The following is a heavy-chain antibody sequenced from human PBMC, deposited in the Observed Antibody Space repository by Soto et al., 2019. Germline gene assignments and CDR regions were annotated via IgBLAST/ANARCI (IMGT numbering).Heavy chain of an antibody. J-gene: IGHJ4*02. CDR2: ISYRGTT. V-gene: IGHV4-4*02. D-gene: IGHD6-19*01. CDR3: ARHIGVTGTRGFDH. Sequence: QVQLQESGPGLVEPSETLSLTCAVSGGSISETYWWSWVRQPPGKGLEWIGEISYRGTTHYNSSLRSRVTISMDTSRNPISLTLISVTAADSASYYCARHIGVTGTRGFDHWGQGTLVSVSS. CDR1: GGSISETYW.